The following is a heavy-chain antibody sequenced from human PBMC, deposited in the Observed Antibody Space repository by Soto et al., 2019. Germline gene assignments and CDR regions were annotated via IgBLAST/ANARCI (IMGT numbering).Heavy chain of an antibody. CDR2: ISTYNGNT. CDR3: ARGETDYYDSSANYFLDY. Sequence: QVQLVQSGAEVKKPGASVKVSCKASGYTFITYGVSWVRQAPGQGLDWLGWISTYNGNTRYAERLQGRVTRTTATTTNTAYTELRNLRSDDTAVYYCARGETDYYDSSANYFLDYWGQGTLVTVSS. D-gene: IGHD3-22*01. CDR1: GYTFITYG. J-gene: IGHJ4*02. V-gene: IGHV1-18*01.